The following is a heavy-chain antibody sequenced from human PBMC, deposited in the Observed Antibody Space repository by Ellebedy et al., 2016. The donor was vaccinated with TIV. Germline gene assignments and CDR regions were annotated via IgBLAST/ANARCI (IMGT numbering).Heavy chain of an antibody. D-gene: IGHD3-10*01. Sequence: GESLKISCAASGFSVTNNYMSWVRQAPGQGLEWVSSISGTAGSTYYTDSVKGRFTISRDNSKNTLYLQMNSLRAEDTAVYYCARDQASRGVIIYWGQGTLVTVSS. CDR1: GFSVTNNY. CDR2: ISGTAGST. V-gene: IGHV3-23*01. CDR3: ARDQASRGVIIY. J-gene: IGHJ4*02.